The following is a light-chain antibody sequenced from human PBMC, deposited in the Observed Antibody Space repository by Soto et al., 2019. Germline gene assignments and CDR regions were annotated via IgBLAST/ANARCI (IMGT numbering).Light chain of an antibody. J-gene: IGLJ3*02. CDR1: SSDVGGDNY. CDR2: EVS. V-gene: IGLV2-8*01. Sequence: QSALTQPPSASGSPGQSVTISCTGTSSDVGGDNYVSWYQQHPGKPPKLMIYEVSKRPSGVPDRFSGSKSGNTASLPVSGLQAEDEADYYCSSYAGSNNLVFGGGTKLTVL. CDR3: SSYAGSNNLV.